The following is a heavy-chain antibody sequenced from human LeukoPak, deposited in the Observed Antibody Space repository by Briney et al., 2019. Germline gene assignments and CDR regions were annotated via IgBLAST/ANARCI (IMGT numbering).Heavy chain of an antibody. J-gene: IGHJ1*01. D-gene: IGHD3-22*01. Sequence: SETLSLTCTVSGGSISSSSYYWGWIRQPPGKGLEWIGSIYYSGSTYYNPSLKSRVTISVDTSKNQFSLKRSSVTAADTAVYYCARVYYSRLIQHWGQGTLVTVSS. CDR2: IYYSGST. CDR3: ARVYYSRLIQH. V-gene: IGHV4-39*07. CDR1: GGSISSSSYY.